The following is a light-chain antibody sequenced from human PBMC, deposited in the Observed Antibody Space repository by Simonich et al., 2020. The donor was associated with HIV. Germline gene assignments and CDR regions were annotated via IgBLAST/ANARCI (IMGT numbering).Light chain of an antibody. V-gene: IGKV4-1*01. Sequence: DIVMTQSPDSLAVSLGERATINCKSSQSVLYSSNNKNYLAWYQQKPGHPPKLLIYGASTRESGVPDRFSGSGSGTDFTLTISSLQAEDVAVYYCQQYYSTPRTFGQGTKVEIK. CDR1: QSVLYSSNNKNY. J-gene: IGKJ1*01. CDR2: GAS. CDR3: QQYYSTPRT.